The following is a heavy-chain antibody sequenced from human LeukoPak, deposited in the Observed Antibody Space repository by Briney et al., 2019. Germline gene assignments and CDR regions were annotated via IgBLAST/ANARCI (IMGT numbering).Heavy chain of an antibody. CDR2: INPSGGST. D-gene: IGHD3-22*01. V-gene: IGHV1-46*01. CDR3: ARETLHYYDSSGYFRHFDY. CDR1: GYTFTSYY. J-gene: IGHJ4*02. Sequence: ASVKVSCKASGYTFTSYYMLWVRQAPGQGLEWMGIINPSGGSTSYAQKFQGRVTMTRDMSTSTVYMELSSLRSEDTAVYYCARETLHYYDSSGYFRHFDYWGQGTLVTVSS.